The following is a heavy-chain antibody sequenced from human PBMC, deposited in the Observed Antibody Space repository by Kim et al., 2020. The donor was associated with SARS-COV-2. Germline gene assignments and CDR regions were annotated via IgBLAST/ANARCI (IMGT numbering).Heavy chain of an antibody. J-gene: IGHJ6*02. CDR3: ARDPGGITIFGVVRTSLGMDV. V-gene: IGHV4-34*01. CDR2: INHSGST. Sequence: SETLSLTCAVYGGSFSGYYWSWIRQPPGKGLEWIGEINHSGSTNYNPSLKSRVTISVDTSKNQFSLKLSSVTAADTAVYYCARDPGGITIFGVVRTSLGMDVWGQGTTVTVSS. CDR1: GGSFSGYY. D-gene: IGHD3-3*01.